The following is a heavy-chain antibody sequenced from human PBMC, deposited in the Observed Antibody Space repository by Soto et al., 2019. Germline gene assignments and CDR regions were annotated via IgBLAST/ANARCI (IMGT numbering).Heavy chain of an antibody. Sequence: SVKVSCKASGGTFSSYAISWVRQAPGQGLEWMGGIIPIFGTANYAQKFQGRVTITADESTSTAYMELSSLRSEDTAVYYCARGDYYDSSGYQYYYYGMDVWGQGTTVTVSS. J-gene: IGHJ6*02. CDR1: GGTFSSYA. CDR3: ARGDYYDSSGYQYYYYGMDV. V-gene: IGHV1-69*13. D-gene: IGHD3-22*01. CDR2: IIPIFGTA.